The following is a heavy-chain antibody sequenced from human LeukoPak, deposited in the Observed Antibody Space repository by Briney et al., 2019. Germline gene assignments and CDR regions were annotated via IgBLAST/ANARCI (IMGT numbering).Heavy chain of an antibody. D-gene: IGHD3-10*01. Sequence: PSETLSLTCTVSGGSISGYYWSWIRQPPGKGLEWIGEINHSGSTNYNPSLKSRVTISVDTSKNQFSLKLSSVTAADTAVYYCARGVVRVKFDYWGQGTLVTVSS. CDR3: ARGVVRVKFDY. CDR1: GGSISGYY. CDR2: INHSGST. V-gene: IGHV4-34*01. J-gene: IGHJ4*02.